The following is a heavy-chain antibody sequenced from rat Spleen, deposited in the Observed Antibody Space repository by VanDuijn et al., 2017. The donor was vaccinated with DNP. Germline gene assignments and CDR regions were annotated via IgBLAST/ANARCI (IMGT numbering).Heavy chain of an antibody. CDR3: ATSESAGFVY. CDR1: GFTFSNYG. J-gene: IGHJ3*01. CDR2: ISYDGGST. D-gene: IGHD3-7*01. V-gene: IGHV5-25*01. Sequence: EVQLVESGGGLVQPGRSMKLSCAASGFTFSNYGMAWVRQAPKKGLEWVAYISYDGGSTYYRDPVKGRFTISRDNAKSTLYLQMDSLRSEDTATYYCATSESAGFVYWGQGTLVTVSS.